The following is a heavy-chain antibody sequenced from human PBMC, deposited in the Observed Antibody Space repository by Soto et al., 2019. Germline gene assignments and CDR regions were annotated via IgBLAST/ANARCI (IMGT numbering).Heavy chain of an antibody. D-gene: IGHD3-9*01. CDR1: GFTFSSYG. Sequence: GGSLRLSCAASGFTFSSYGMHWVRQAPGKGLEWVSYISSSSSYIYNADSVKGRFTISRDNAKNSLYLEMNSLRAEDTAVYYCARGFPRYDTYGMDVWGQGTTVTVSS. V-gene: IGHV3-21*01. CDR2: ISSSSSYI. J-gene: IGHJ6*02. CDR3: ARGFPRYDTYGMDV.